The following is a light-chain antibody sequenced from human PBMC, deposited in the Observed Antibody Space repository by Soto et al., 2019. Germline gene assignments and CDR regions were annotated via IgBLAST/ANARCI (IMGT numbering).Light chain of an antibody. V-gene: IGKV3-11*01. CDR3: QQRSNWPPDT. CDR2: DAS. Sequence: EIVMTQSPATLSVSPGERATLSCRASQSVSSYLAWYQQKPGQAPRLLIYDASNRATGIPARFSGSGSGTDFTLTISSLEPEDFAVYYCQQRSNWPPDTFGQGTRLEI. J-gene: IGKJ5*01. CDR1: QSVSSY.